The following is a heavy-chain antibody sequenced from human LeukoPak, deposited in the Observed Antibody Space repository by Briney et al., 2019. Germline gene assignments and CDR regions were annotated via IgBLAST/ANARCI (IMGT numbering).Heavy chain of an antibody. CDR2: ISSSSSYT. Sequence: PGGSLRLSCAASGFTFSDYYMSWIRQAPGKGLEWVSYISSSSSYTNYADSVKGRFTISRDNAKNSLYLQMNSLRAEDTAVYYCARTSPRFPSDYWGQGTLVTVSS. V-gene: IGHV3-11*03. J-gene: IGHJ4*02. CDR1: GFTFSDYY. CDR3: ARTSPRFPSDY. D-gene: IGHD3-10*01.